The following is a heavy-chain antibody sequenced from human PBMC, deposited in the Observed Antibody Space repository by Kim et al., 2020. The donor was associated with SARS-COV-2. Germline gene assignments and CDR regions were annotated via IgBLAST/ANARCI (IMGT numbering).Heavy chain of an antibody. CDR3: ARDRVVGPTRYYFDH. Sequence: DSVKDRFTISRDNSTDTVNLQMNSLRIEDPAVYYCARDRVVGPTRYYFDHWGQGTLVTVSS. J-gene: IGHJ4*02. V-gene: IGHV3-30*01. D-gene: IGHD1-26*01.